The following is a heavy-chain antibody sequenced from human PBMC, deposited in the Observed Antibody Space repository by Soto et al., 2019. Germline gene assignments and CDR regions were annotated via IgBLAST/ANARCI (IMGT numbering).Heavy chain of an antibody. CDR2: INHSGST. J-gene: IGHJ6*02. CDR3: ATTGGKQLELRWPGGYYYYYYGMDV. V-gene: IGHV4-34*01. D-gene: IGHD1-7*01. CDR1: GGSFSGYY. Sequence: QVQLQQWGAGLLKPSETLSLTCAVYGGSFSGYYWSWIRQPPGKGLEGIGEINHSGSTNYNPSLKSRVTISVDTSKNQFSLKLSSVTAADTAVYYCATTGGKQLELRWPGGYYYYYYGMDVWGQGTTVTVSS.